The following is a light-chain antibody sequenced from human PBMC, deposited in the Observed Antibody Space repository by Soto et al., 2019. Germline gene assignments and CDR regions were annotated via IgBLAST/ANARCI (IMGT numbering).Light chain of an antibody. J-gene: IGLJ2*01. Sequence: QSALTQPASVSGSPGQSITISCTGTSSDGGGYKYVSWYQQHPGKAPKLMIYDVSNRPSGVSNRFSGSKSGITASLTISGLQAEDEADYFCSSSSSSSTLVVFGGGTKLTVL. CDR3: SSSSSSSTLVV. V-gene: IGLV2-14*01. CDR2: DVS. CDR1: SSDGGGYKY.